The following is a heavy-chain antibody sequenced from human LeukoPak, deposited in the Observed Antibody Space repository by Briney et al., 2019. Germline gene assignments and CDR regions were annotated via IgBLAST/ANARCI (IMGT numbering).Heavy chain of an antibody. CDR1: GFTFSDYY. V-gene: IGHV3-11*04. J-gene: IGHJ4*02. CDR3: ARDQSVYSPRPFDF. D-gene: IGHD5-12*01. Sequence: GGSLRLSCAASGFTFSDYYMSWIRQAPGKGLEWVSIISTGGMTTNNAGSVKGRFTISRDNANNLYLQMNSLRAEDTAVYYCARDQSVYSPRPFDFWGQGTLVTVSS. CDR2: ISTGGMTT.